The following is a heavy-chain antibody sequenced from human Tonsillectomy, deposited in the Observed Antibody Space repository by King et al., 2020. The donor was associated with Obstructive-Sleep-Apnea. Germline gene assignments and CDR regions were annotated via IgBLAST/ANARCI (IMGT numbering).Heavy chain of an antibody. CDR1: GASISTYY. CDR2: TSNKGIT. J-gene: IGHJ4*02. CDR3: GRHPSGHQWLLDY. D-gene: IGHD6-19*01. Sequence: QLQESGPGLVRPSETLSLTCTVSGASISTYYWSWLRQPPGKGLEWIGDTSNKGITKYNPSLESRVTTSVDTAKNQCSLKLSSLTATDTAVYYCGRHPSGHQWLLDYWGQGTLVTVSS. V-gene: IGHV4-59*08.